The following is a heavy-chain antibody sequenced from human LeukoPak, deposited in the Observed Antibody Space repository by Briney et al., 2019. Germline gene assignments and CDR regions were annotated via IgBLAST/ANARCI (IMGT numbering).Heavy chain of an antibody. V-gene: IGHV3-7*01. D-gene: IGHD6-19*01. Sequence: GGSLRLSCAASGFTFSSYAMSWVRQAPGKGLEWVADIKEDGSEKYYTDSVRGRFTISRDNAKNSLYLQMSSLRDEDTAVYYCARESPAVAFDYWAREPWSPSPQ. CDR2: IKEDGSEK. J-gene: IGHJ4*02. CDR1: GFTFSSYA. CDR3: ARESPAVAFDY.